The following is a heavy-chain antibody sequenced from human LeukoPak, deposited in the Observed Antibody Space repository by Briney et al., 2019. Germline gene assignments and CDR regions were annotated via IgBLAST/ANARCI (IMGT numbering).Heavy chain of an antibody. J-gene: IGHJ5*02. CDR1: GDSISNGTYY. CDR3: ARAYYDFLWGTHNWLDP. CDR2: IYSTGST. D-gene: IGHD3-16*01. V-gene: IGHV4-61*02. Sequence: PSQTLSLTYTDSGDSISNGTYYWNWIRQPAGKGLERIGRIYSTGSTNYNPSLKSRVTISVDTSKNEFSLELSSVTAADTAVYYCARAYYDFLWGTHNWLDPWGQGTLVTVSS.